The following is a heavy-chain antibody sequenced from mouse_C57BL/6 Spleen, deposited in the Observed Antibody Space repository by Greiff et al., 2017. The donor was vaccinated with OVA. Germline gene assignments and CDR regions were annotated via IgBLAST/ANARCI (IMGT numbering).Heavy chain of an antibody. V-gene: IGHV5-16*01. D-gene: IGHD2-3*01. J-gene: IGHJ4*01. Sequence: EVKLMESEGGLVQPGSSMKLSCTASGFTFSDYYMAWVRQVPEKGLEWVANINYDGSSTNYLDSLKSRFIISRDNAKNILYLQMSSLKSEDTATYYCARIYDGYSYAMDYWGQGTSVTVSS. CDR1: GFTFSDYY. CDR2: INYDGSST. CDR3: ARIYDGYSYAMDY.